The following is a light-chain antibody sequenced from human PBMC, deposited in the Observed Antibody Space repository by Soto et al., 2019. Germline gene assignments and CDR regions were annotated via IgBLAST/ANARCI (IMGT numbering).Light chain of an antibody. V-gene: IGKV1-6*01. CDR3: LQDHDDSWT. CDR1: QGIESD. J-gene: IGKJ1*01. CDR2: AAS. Sequence: AIQMTQSPSSLSASVGDRITITCRASQGIESDLSWYQQRPGKAPKLLIYAASNVHSGVPPRFSGSRSGTEFTLTISILQPEDFASYYWLQDHDDSWTFGQGTKLEIK.